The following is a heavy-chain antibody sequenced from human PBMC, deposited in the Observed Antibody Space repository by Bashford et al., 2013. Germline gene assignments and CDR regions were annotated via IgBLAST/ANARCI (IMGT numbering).Heavy chain of an antibody. CDR1: GGTFSSYA. Sequence: SVKVSCKASGGTFSSYAISWVRQAPGQGLEWMGGIIPIFGTANYAQKFQGRVTITADESTSTAYMELSSLRSEDTAVYYCARDRGGRFLEWYGFDYWGQGTLVTVSS. J-gene: IGHJ4*02. CDR2: IIPIFGTA. D-gene: IGHD3-3*01. CDR3: ARDRGGRFLEWYGFDY. V-gene: IGHV1-69*13.